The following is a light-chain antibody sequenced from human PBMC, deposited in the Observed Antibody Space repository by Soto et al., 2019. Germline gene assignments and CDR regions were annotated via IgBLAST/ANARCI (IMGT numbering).Light chain of an antibody. CDR1: SGDVGNYNL. CDR2: EDD. CDR3: SSYTGTTAFV. Sequence: QSVLTQPASVSGSPGQSITISCSGVSGDVGNYNLVSWYQQYPGKAPALLIYEDDKRPSGVPDRFAGSKSGNTASLTVSGLQADDEADYHCSSYTGTTAFVFGGGTKLTVL. V-gene: IGLV2-23*01. J-gene: IGLJ2*01.